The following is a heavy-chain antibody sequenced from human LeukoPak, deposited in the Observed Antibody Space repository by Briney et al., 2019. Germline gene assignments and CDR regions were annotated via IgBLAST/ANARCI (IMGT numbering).Heavy chain of an antibody. CDR1: GFTFSSCG. V-gene: IGHV3-23*01. J-gene: IGHJ4*02. D-gene: IGHD3-22*01. CDR3: AKSGYNYDSNAYPFIDY. Sequence: GGALRLSCAASGFTFSSCGMSWVRQAPGKVLEWVSGISSGGGSTHYADSVKGRFTISRDKSKNTLYMEMSSLRAEDTAVYYCAKSGYNYDSNAYPFIDYWGQGTLVTVSS. CDR2: ISSGGGST.